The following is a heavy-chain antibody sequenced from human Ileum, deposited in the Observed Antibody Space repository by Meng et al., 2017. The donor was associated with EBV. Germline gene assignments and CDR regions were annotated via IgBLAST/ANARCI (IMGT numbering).Heavy chain of an antibody. J-gene: IGHJ4*02. CDR2: IIPIFGTA. D-gene: IGHD6-13*01. V-gene: IGHV1-69*01. CDR3: VRGNGYSSSFYFDY. CDR1: GGTFSSYA. Sequence: QVQVVGSGDEVRKPGSSVKVACKASGGTFSSYAISWVRQAPGQGLEWMGGIIPIFGTANYAQKFQGRVTITADESTSTAYMELSSLRSEDTAVYYCVRGNGYSSSFYFDYWGQGTLVTVSS.